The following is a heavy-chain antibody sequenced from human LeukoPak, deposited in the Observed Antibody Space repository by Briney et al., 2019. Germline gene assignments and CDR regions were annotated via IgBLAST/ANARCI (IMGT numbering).Heavy chain of an antibody. CDR2: INPYNGNT. CDR3: AREIYGRFDY. CDR1: GYTFTSYG. D-gene: IGHD4-17*01. J-gene: IGHJ4*02. Sequence: GASVKVSCKASGYTFTSYGISWVRQAPGQGLECMGWINPYNGNTNYALKVQGTVTMTTDTSTSTAYLELRSLRSDDTAIYYCAREIYGRFDYWGRGTLVTVSS. V-gene: IGHV1-18*01.